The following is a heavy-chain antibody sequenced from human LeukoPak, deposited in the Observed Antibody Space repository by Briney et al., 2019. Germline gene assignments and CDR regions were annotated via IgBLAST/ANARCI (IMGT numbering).Heavy chain of an antibody. CDR3: ARVTYSSGWYYFDY. CDR2: IYYSGST. D-gene: IGHD6-19*01. CDR1: GGSISSYY. Sequence: PSETLSLTRTVSGGSISSYYWSWIRQPPGKGLEWIGYIYYSGSTNYNPSLKSRVTISVDTSKNQFSLKLSSVTAADTAVYYCARVTYSSGWYYFDYWGQGTLVTASS. J-gene: IGHJ4*02. V-gene: IGHV4-59*01.